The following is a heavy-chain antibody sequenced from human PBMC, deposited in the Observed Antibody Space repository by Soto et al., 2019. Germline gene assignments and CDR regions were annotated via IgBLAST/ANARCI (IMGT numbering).Heavy chain of an antibody. CDR3: ARVETCSSTSCYSVFDY. CDR1: GFTFSRYW. J-gene: IGHJ4*02. Sequence: EVQLVESGGGLVQPGGSLRLSCAAYGFTFSRYWMHWFRQAPGKGLVWVSRINSDGSSTTYADSVKGRFTISRDNAKNTLYLQMNSLRAEDTAVYYCARVETCSSTSCYSVFDYWGQGTLVTVSS. V-gene: IGHV3-74*03. D-gene: IGHD2-2*01. CDR2: INSDGSST.